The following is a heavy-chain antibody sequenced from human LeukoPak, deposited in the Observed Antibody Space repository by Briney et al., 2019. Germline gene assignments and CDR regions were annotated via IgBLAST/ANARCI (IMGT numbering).Heavy chain of an antibody. CDR1: GGSIYSHH. Sequence: PSETLFLTCTVSGGSIYSHHWSWIRQPPGKGQEWIGYIFDTGSTNYNPSLKSRVTMSVDTSKNQFSLKLSSVTAADTAVYYCARSEAVAGNGWFDPWGQGTLVTVSS. CDR2: IFDTGST. CDR3: ARSEAVAGNGWFDP. V-gene: IGHV4-59*11. J-gene: IGHJ5*02. D-gene: IGHD6-19*01.